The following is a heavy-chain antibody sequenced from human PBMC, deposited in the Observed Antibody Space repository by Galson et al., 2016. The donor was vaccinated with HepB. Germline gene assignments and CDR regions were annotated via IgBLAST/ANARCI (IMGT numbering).Heavy chain of an antibody. Sequence: SLRLSCAASGFTFSIYAMDWVRPAPGKGLGWVSSVSGGEGRTFYADSVKGRFTISRDKSQDTLYLQMNGLRAEDTAVYYCAKRGDMYYYGMDVWGQGTTVTVSS. V-gene: IGHV3-23*01. CDR1: GFTFSIYA. J-gene: IGHJ6*02. CDR2: VSGGEGRT. CDR3: AKRGDMYYYGMDV. D-gene: IGHD2-21*02.